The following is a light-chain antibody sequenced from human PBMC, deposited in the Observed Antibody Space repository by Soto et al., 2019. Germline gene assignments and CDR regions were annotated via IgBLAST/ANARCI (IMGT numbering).Light chain of an antibody. V-gene: IGKV3-11*01. CDR3: QQRRYCPVT. CDR2: DAS. CDR1: QSVSSY. Sequence: EIVLTQSPAILSMSPGERATLSCRASQSVSSYFAWYQQKPGQAPRLLIYDASNRATGVPARFSGSGTGTDFTLTISSLEPEDFAVYNCQQRRYCPVTFGKGTKVEIK. J-gene: IGKJ1*01.